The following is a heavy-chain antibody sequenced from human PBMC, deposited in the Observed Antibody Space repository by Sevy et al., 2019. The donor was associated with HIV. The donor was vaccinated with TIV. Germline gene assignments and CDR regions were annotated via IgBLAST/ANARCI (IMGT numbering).Heavy chain of an antibody. V-gene: IGHV3-15*01. CDR1: GFTFSNAW. D-gene: IGHD3-3*01. CDR2: IKSKTNGGTT. J-gene: IGHJ6*02. Sequence: GGSLRLSCAASGFTFSNAWMSWVRQAPGKGLEWVGRIKSKTNGGTTDYAAPVKVRFTIPRDDSKNTLKLQMNSLKTEDTAVYYCTTAPSSAVLRFLEFERYYYYYGMDVWGQGITVTVSS. CDR3: TTAPSSAVLRFLEFERYYYYYGMDV.